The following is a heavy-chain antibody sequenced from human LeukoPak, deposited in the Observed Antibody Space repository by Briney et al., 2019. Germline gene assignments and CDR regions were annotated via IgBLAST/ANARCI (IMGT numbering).Heavy chain of an antibody. D-gene: IGHD5-18*01. CDR1: GFTFSSYS. J-gene: IGHJ4*02. CDR3: AKDGYSYGYVDY. CDR2: ISSSSSYI. Sequence: GGSLRLSCAASGFTFSSYSMNWVRQAPGKGLEWVSFISSSSSYIYYADSVKGRFTISRDNSKNTLYLQMNSLRAEDTAVYYCAKDGYSYGYVDYWGQGTLVTVSS. V-gene: IGHV3-21*04.